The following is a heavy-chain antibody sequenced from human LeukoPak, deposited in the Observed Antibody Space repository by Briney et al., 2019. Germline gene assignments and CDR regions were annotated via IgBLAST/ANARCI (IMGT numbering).Heavy chain of an antibody. Sequence: ASVKVSCKASGYTFTSYDINWVRQAPGQGLEWMGWINPNSGGTNYAQKFQGRVTMTRDTSISTAYMELSRLRSDDTAVYYCARNGRYSSHLIRWGQGTLVTVSS. D-gene: IGHD6-13*01. J-gene: IGHJ4*02. CDR1: GYTFTSYD. V-gene: IGHV1-2*02. CDR3: ARNGRYSSHLIR. CDR2: INPNSGGT.